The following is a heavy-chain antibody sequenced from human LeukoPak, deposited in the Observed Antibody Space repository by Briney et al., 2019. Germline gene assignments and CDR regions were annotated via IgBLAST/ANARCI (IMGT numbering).Heavy chain of an antibody. Sequence: SGPTLVNPTQTLTLTCTFSGFSLTTSGVGVGWIRQPPGKALEWLALIYWNDDKRYSPSLKNRLTITKDTSKNQVVLRMTNMAPADTATYYCAHRRGRDYNWNEGRRHIHPFEYWGQGTLVTVSS. CDR1: GFSLTTSGVG. V-gene: IGHV2-5*01. CDR2: IYWNDDK. D-gene: IGHD1-1*01. J-gene: IGHJ4*02. CDR3: AHRRGRDYNWNEGRRHIHPFEY.